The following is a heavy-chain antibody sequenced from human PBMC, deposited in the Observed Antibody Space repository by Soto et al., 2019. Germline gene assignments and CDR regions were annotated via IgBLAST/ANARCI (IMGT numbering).Heavy chain of an antibody. CDR2: ISKDRSSI. J-gene: IGHJ4*02. Sequence: PGGSLRLSCAASGFTFNNYAMHWVRQAPGKGLEWVAVISKDRSSIDYADSVKGRLTISRDTAKNTVYLQMNSLRAEDTALYYCAKDSGIYYEFWSGYTYYFDYWGQGTLVTVSS. V-gene: IGHV3-30*18. CDR3: AKDSGIYYEFWSGYTYYFDY. CDR1: GFTFNNYA. D-gene: IGHD3-3*01.